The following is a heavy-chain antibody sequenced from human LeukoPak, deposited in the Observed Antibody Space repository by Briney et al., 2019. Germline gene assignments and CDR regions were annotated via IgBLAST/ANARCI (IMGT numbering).Heavy chain of an antibody. V-gene: IGHV4-31*03. D-gene: IGHD4-17*01. CDR1: GGSISSGGYY. J-gene: IGHJ5*02. CDR3: ARAGLRDWFDP. Sequence: SETLSLTCTVSGGSISSGGYYWSWIRQHPGKGLERIGYIYYSGSTYYNPSLKSRVTISVDTSKNQFSLKLSSVTAADTAVYYCARAGLRDWFDPWGQGTLVTVSS. CDR2: IYYSGST.